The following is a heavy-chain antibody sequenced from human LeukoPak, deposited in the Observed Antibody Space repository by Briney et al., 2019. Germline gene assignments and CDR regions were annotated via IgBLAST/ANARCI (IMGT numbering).Heavy chain of an antibody. D-gene: IGHD3-16*02. Sequence: SGTLSLTCVVSGCSISSNKWWNWVRQPPGKGLEWIGEIYHSGSTNYNPSLRSRVTIFVDKSKNQFSLKLNSVTAADTAVYYCARDNYDFVWGSHRYRYFDFWGQGTLVTVSS. J-gene: IGHJ4*02. CDR3: ARDNYDFVWGSHRYRYFDF. CDR2: IYHSGST. CDR1: GCSISSNKW. V-gene: IGHV4-4*02.